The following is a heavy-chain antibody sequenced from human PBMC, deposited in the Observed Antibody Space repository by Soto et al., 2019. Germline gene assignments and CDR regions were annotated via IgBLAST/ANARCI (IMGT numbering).Heavy chain of an antibody. CDR3: TRDSGSFDYGEQYYFDY. Sequence: PGGSLRLSCTASGFTFGDYDMSWFRQAPGKGLEWVGFIRSKAYGGTTEYAASVKGRFTISRDDSKSIAYLQMNSLKTEDTAVYYCTRDSGSFDYGEQYYFDYWGQGTLVTVSS. V-gene: IGHV3-49*03. CDR1: GFTFGDYD. CDR2: IRSKAYGGTT. D-gene: IGHD4-17*01. J-gene: IGHJ4*02.